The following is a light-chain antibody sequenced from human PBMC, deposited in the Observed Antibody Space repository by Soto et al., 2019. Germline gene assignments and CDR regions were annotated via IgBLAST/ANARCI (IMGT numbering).Light chain of an antibody. CDR1: SSNIGRNY. CDR2: RDN. CDR3: ATWDDSLGGSV. J-gene: IGLJ2*01. Sequence: QSVLTQTPSVSGTPGQRVNISCSGSSSNIGRNYVYWYHQFPGMAPKLLIYRDNERPSGVSDRFSGSKSGTSASLAISGLRSGDEADYHCATWDDSLGGSVFGGGTKLTVL. V-gene: IGLV1-47*01.